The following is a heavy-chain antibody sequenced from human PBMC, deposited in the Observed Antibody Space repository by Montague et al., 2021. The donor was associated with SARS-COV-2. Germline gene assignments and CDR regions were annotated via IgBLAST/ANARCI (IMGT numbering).Heavy chain of an antibody. D-gene: IGHD3-22*01. CDR2: ISGSGGST. CDR1: GFTFSSYA. J-gene: IGHJ4*02. V-gene: IGHV3-23*01. Sequence: SLRLSCAASGFTFSSYAMSWVRQAPGKGLEWVSAISGSGGSTYYADSVMGRFTISRDNSKNTLYLQMNSLRAEDTAVYYCAKTPIVVVITGYFDYWGQGTLVTVSS. CDR3: AKTPIVVVITGYFDY.